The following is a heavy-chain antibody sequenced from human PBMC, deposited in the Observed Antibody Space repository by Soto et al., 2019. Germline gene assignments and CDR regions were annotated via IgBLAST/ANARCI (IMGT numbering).Heavy chain of an antibody. Sequence: QVQLVQSGAEVKKPGASVKVSCKASGYTFTSYGISWVRQAPGQGLEWMGWISAYNGNTNYAQKLQGRVTMTPDTSTRTAYMELRSLRSDDTAVYYCAREGWAGYCSSTSCYGAFDIWGQGTMVTVSS. CDR3: AREGWAGYCSSTSCYGAFDI. CDR1: GYTFTSYG. CDR2: ISAYNGNT. J-gene: IGHJ3*02. V-gene: IGHV1-18*01. D-gene: IGHD2-2*01.